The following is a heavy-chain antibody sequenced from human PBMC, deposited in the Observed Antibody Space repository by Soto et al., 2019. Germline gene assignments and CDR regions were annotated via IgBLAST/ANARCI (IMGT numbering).Heavy chain of an antibody. Sequence: ASVKVSCKASGYTFTGYYLHWMRQAPGQGLEWMGWINPKIAGTNYAQKFQGSLTMTRDKSISRAYMELSRLKSDDTAVYYCARAFPEIVANGFDYSSQGTVVTVSS. CDR2: INPKIAGT. V-gene: IGHV1-2*02. J-gene: IGHJ4*02. CDR3: ARAFPEIVANGFDY. CDR1: GYTFTGYY. D-gene: IGHD5-12*01.